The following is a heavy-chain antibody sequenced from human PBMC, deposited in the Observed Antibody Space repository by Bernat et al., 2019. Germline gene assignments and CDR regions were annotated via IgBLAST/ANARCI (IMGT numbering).Heavy chain of an antibody. CDR2: ISGSGGST. D-gene: IGHD3-22*01. J-gene: IGHJ6*02. Sequence: EVQLLESGGGLVQPGGSLRLSCAASGFTFSSYAMSWVRQAPGKGLEWVSAISGSGGSTYSADSVTGRFTISRDNSKNTLYLQMNSLRAEDTAVYYCAKSDSSGYYSGGLFYGMDVWGQGTTVTVSS. CDR3: AKSDSSGYYSGGLFYGMDV. CDR1: GFTFSSYA. V-gene: IGHV3-23*01.